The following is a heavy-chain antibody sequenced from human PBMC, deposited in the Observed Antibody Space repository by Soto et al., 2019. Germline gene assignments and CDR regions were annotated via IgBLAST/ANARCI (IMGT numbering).Heavy chain of an antibody. CDR2: ITDSGGST. J-gene: IGHJ3*02. CDR3: AKPVRAHNVFDT. CDR1: GFTFGTCA. V-gene: IGHV3-23*01. Sequence: GGSLRLSCAASGFTFGTCAMNWVRQAPGKGLEWVSDITDSGGSTHYADSVKGRFTISRDESKNTLYLQMDSLRAEDTAVYYCAKPVRAHNVFDTRGQGTMVTVSS. D-gene: IGHD3-16*02.